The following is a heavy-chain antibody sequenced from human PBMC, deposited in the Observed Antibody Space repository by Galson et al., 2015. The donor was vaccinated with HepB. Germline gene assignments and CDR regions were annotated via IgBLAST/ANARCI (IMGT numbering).Heavy chain of an antibody. CDR2: ISSNGGST. D-gene: IGHD6-19*01. CDR3: ARDQAVAGRYYYYGMDV. Sequence: SLRLSCAASGFTFSSYAMHWVRQAPGKGLEYASAISSNGGSTYYANSVKGRFTISRDNSKNTLYLQMGSLRAEDMAVYYCARDQAVAGRYYYYGMDVWGQGTTVTVSS. CDR1: GFTFSSYA. V-gene: IGHV3-64*01. J-gene: IGHJ6*02.